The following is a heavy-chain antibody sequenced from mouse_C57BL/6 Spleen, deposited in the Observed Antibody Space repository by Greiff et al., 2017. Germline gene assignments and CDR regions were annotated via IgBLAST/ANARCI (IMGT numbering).Heavy chain of an antibody. CDR1: GFTFSDYG. J-gene: IGHJ1*03. V-gene: IGHV5-17*01. Sequence: EVKLMESGGGLVKPGGPLKLSCAASGFTFSDYGMHWVRQAPEKGLEWVAYISSGSSTIYYADTVKGRFTISRDKAKNTLFLQMTSLRSEDTAMYYCARSGTGWYFDVWGTGTTVTGSS. CDR2: ISSGSSTI. CDR3: ARSGTGWYFDV. D-gene: IGHD3-1*01.